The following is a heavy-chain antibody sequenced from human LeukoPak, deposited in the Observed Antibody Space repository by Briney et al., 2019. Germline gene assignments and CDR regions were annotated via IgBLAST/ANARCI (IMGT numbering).Heavy chain of an antibody. CDR2: ISRSGGST. CDR1: GITFSSYA. CDR3: AKGIAVAGNYYFDY. Sequence: GGSLRLSCAASGITFSSYAMSWVRQARGKGLEWVSTISRSGGSTYSADSVKGRFTISRDNSKNTLYLQMNSLRAEDTAVYYCAKGIAVAGNYYFDYWGQGTLVTVSS. V-gene: IGHV3-23*01. J-gene: IGHJ4*02. D-gene: IGHD6-19*01.